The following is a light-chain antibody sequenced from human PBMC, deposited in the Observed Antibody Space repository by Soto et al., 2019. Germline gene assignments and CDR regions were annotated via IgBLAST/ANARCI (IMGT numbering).Light chain of an antibody. Sequence: EIVLTQSPATMYLSPGERATLSCRTSQSVSRNLAWYQQKPGQAPRLLIYDASQRATGIAARFSGSGSGTDFTLTISSLEPEEFAVYYCQQRSNWPPLTFGGGTKVDIK. J-gene: IGKJ4*01. CDR1: QSVSRN. V-gene: IGKV3-11*01. CDR3: QQRSNWPPLT. CDR2: DAS.